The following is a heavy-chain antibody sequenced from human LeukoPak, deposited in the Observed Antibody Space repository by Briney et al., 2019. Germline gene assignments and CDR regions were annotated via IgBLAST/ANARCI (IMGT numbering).Heavy chain of an antibody. V-gene: IGHV4-39*07. Sequence: SETLSLTCTVSGGSISSSSYYWGWIRQPPGKGLEWIGSIYYSGSTYYNPSLKSRVTISVDTSKNQFSLKLSSVTAADTAVYYCARGVPGLRYFDWSLRDAFDIWGQGTMVTVSS. D-gene: IGHD3-9*01. CDR3: ARGVPGLRYFDWSLRDAFDI. CDR2: IYYSGST. J-gene: IGHJ3*02. CDR1: GGSISSSSYY.